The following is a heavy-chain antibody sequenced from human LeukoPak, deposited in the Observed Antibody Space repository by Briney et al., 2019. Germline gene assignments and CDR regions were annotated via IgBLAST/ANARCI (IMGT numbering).Heavy chain of an antibody. D-gene: IGHD2-2*01. J-gene: IGHJ4*02. CDR2: LTGSGADT. Sequence: GGSLRLSCAASGFTFSSYAMTWVRQAPGKGLEWVSALTGSGADTYYADSVKGRFTISRDNSKNTLYLQMNSLRAEDTAVYYCTRLQPPIDCGRTSCYGFDYWGQGTLVTVSS. V-gene: IGHV3-23*01. CDR1: GFTFSSYA. CDR3: TRLQPPIDCGRTSCYGFDY.